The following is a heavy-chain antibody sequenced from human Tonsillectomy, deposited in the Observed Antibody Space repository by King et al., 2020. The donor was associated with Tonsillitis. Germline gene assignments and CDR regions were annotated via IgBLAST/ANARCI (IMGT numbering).Heavy chain of an antibody. CDR2: IYPSDSDT. CDR3: ARREVGDSNPYWYFDL. V-gene: IGHV5-51*01. CDR1: GYSFTTYW. Sequence: VQLVESGAEVKKPGESLKISCKGSGYSFTTYWIGWVRQMPGKGLECMGSIYPSDSDTRYNPSFQGQVTISADKSISTAYLQWGSLKASDTAMYYCARREVGDSNPYWYFDLWGRGTLLTVSS. D-gene: IGHD4-17*01. J-gene: IGHJ2*01.